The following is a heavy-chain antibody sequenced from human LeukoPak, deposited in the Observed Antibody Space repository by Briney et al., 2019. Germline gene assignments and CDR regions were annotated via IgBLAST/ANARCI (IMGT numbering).Heavy chain of an antibody. CDR3: AKDSLLGVGGGINWFDA. V-gene: IGHV3-23*05. CDR1: GFTFSSFD. CDR2: IHHSDSNT. J-gene: IGHJ5*02. Sequence: GGSLRLSCAASGFTFSSFDMSWVRQAPGRGLEGVASIHHSDSNTYYADSVMGRFTISRDNSKNTLYLQMNSLSAEDTAVYYCAKDSLLGVGGGINWFDAWGQGTLVTVSS. D-gene: IGHD3-16*01.